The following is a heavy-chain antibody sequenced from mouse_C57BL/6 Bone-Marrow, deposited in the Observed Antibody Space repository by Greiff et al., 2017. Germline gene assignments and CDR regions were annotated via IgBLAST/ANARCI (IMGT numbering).Heavy chain of an antibody. Sequence: QVQLKQSGAELVKPGASVKISCKASGYAFSSYWMNWVKQRPGKGLEWIGQIYPGDGDTNYNGKFKGKATLTADKSSSTAYMQLSSLTSEDSAVYFCARDTTVVEDYFDYWGQGTTLTVSS. V-gene: IGHV1-80*01. D-gene: IGHD1-1*01. CDR3: ARDTTVVEDYFDY. J-gene: IGHJ2*01. CDR1: GYAFSSYW. CDR2: IYPGDGDT.